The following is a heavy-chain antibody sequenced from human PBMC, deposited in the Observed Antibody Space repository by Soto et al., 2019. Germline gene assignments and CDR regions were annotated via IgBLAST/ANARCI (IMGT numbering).Heavy chain of an antibody. J-gene: IGHJ3*02. Sequence: QVQLQESGPGLVKPSETLSLTCTVSGGSISSYYWSWIRQPTGKGLEWIGYIYYSGSTNYSPSLKSRVTMSVDKSKNQFSLKLTSVTAADTAVYYCARSAWGYAFDIWGQGTMITVSS. CDR2: IYYSGST. V-gene: IGHV4-59*01. CDR3: ARSAWGYAFDI. D-gene: IGHD1-26*01. CDR1: GGSISSYY.